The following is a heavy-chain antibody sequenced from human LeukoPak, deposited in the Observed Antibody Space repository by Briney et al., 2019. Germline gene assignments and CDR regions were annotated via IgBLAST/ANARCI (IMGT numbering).Heavy chain of an antibody. V-gene: IGHV3-30*18. J-gene: IGHJ4*02. Sequence: GGSLRLSCAASEFTFSSYGMHWVRQAPGKGLEWVAVISYDGSNKYYADSVKGRFTISRDNSKNTLYLQMNSLRAEDTAVYYCAKDLSSSLILEGWGQGTLVTVSS. CDR2: ISYDGSNK. D-gene: IGHD6-13*01. CDR1: EFTFSSYG. CDR3: AKDLSSSLILEG.